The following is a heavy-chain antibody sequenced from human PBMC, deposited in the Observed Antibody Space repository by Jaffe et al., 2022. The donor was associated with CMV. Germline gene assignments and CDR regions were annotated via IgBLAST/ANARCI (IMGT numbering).Heavy chain of an antibody. Sequence: EVQLVESGGGLVQPGGSLRLSCAASGFTVSSNYMSWVRQAPGKGLEWVSVIYSGGSTYYADSVKGRFTISRDNSKNTLYLQMNSLRAEDTAVYYCARAGKRYSSYYFDYWGQGTLVTVSS. CDR1: GFTVSSNY. V-gene: IGHV3-66*01. CDR3: ARAGKRYSSYYFDY. D-gene: IGHD6-13*01. CDR2: IYSGGST. J-gene: IGHJ4*02.